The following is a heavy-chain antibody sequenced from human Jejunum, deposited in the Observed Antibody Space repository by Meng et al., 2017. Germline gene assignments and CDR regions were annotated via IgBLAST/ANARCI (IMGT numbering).Heavy chain of an antibody. CDR1: GYTFTGFY. CDR2: INPNTGGT. V-gene: IGHV1-2*06. D-gene: IGHD3-22*01. J-gene: IGHJ4*02. CDR3: ARGPTYFYDHSGSSTYFEY. Sequence: QVRLVQSGAEVKKPGASVMVSCKASGYTFTGFYLHWVRQAPGQGLEWMGRINPNTGGTNYAHNFKGRVTITTSYMEMSSLRSDDTAVYYCARGPTYFYDHSGSSTYFEYWGQGTLVTVSS.